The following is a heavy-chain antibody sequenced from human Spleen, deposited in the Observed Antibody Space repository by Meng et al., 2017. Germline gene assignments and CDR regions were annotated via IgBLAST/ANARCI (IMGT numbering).Heavy chain of an antibody. CDR1: GYTFPDYW. V-gene: IGHV1-2*06. CDR3: ASAGAGSSTRGHLHYFAY. Sequence: ASVKVSCKASGYTFPDYWLHWVRRAPGQGLEWMGRIDPKSGDTQYAQRFQGRVTMTGDTSISTAYMELSGLRSDDTAVYYCASAGAGSSTRGHLHYFAYWGQGKLVNGAS. CDR2: IDPKSGDT. J-gene: IGHJ4*01. D-gene: IGHD1-1*01.